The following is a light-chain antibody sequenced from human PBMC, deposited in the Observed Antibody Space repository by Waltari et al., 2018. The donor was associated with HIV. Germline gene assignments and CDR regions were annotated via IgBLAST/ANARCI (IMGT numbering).Light chain of an antibody. CDR1: QSVTSW. J-gene: IGKJ2*01. V-gene: IGKV1-5*03. CDR2: KAS. CDR3: QQYHSYSKT. Sequence: DIQMTQSPSTLSASVGDRVTITCRASQSVTSWLAWYQQKPGKAPKRLIYKASTLESGVPSRFSGSGSGTEFTLTISSLQPDDFATYYCQQYHSYSKTFGQGTKLEIK.